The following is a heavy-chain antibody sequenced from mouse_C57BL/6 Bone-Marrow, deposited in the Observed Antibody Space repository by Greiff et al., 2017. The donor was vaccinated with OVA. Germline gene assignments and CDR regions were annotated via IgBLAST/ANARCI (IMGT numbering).Heavy chain of an antibody. Sequence: VKLMESGAELARPGASVKMSCKASGYTFTSYTMHWVKQRPGQGLEWIGYINPSSGYTKYNQKFKDKATLTADKSSSTAYMQLSSLTSEDSAVYYCARLGTGTGWYFDVWGTGTTVTVSS. CDR2: INPSSGYT. V-gene: IGHV1-4*01. CDR3: ARLGTGTGWYFDV. J-gene: IGHJ1*03. D-gene: IGHD4-1*01. CDR1: GYTFTSYT.